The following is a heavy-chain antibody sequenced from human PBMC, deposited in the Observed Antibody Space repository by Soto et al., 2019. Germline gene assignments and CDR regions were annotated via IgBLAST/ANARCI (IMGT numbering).Heavy chain of an antibody. V-gene: IGHV1-69*13. J-gene: IGHJ6*02. D-gene: IGHD1-26*01. CDR3: AREQRGSPRKGGYYYGMDV. Sequence: GASVKVSCKASGGTFSIYAISWVRRAPGQGLEWMGGIIPIFGTANYAQKFQGRVTITADESTSTAYMELSSLRSEDTAVYYCAREQRGSPRKGGYYYGMDVWGQGTTVTVSS. CDR2: IIPIFGTA. CDR1: GGTFSIYA.